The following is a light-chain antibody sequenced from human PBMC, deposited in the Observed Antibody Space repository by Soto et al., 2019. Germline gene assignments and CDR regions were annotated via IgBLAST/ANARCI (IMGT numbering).Light chain of an antibody. Sequence: ALRMTQSPSSFSASTGDRVTITCRASQGISSYLAWYQQKPGKAPKLLIYAASTLQSGVPSRFSGSGSGTDFTLTISCLQSEDFATYYCQQYYSHPRTFGQGTKVEIK. CDR1: QGISSY. J-gene: IGKJ1*01. V-gene: IGKV1-8*01. CDR3: QQYYSHPRT. CDR2: AAS.